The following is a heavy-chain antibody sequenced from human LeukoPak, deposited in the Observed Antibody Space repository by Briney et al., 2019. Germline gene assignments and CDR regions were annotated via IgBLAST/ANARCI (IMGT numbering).Heavy chain of an antibody. CDR2: IRYDGSNK. CDR3: ASEGGAQQLVRRGFDY. D-gene: IGHD6-13*01. J-gene: IGHJ4*02. V-gene: IGHV3-30*02. CDR1: GFTFSKYD. Sequence: GGSLRLSCAASGFTFSKYDMHWVRQAPGKGLEWVAFIRYDGSNKYYADSVKGRFTISRDNSKNTLYLQMNSLRAEDTAVYYCASEGGAQQLVRRGFDYWGQGTLVTVSS.